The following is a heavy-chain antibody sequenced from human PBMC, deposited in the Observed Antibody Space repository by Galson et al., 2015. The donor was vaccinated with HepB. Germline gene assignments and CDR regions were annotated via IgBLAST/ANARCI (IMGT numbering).Heavy chain of an antibody. CDR3: AREGAPYSSSYYYYGMDV. V-gene: IGHV3-21*01. CDR1: GFTFSSYS. J-gene: IGHJ6*02. D-gene: IGHD6-6*01. Sequence: SLRLSCAASGFTFSSYSMNWVRQAPGKGLEWVSSISSSSSYIYYADSVKGRFTISRDNAKNSLYLQMNSLRAEDTAVYYCAREGAPYSSSYYYYGMDVWGQGTTVTVSS. CDR2: ISSSSSYI.